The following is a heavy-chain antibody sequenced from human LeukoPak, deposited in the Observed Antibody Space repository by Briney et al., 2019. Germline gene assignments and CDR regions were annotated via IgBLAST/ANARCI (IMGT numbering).Heavy chain of an antibody. CDR2: INHSGST. CDR3: ARGYCSSTSCYLSYYYGMDV. Sequence: PSETLSLTCAVYGGSFSGYYWSWIRQPPGKGLEWIGEINHSGSTNYNPSLKSRVTISVDTSKNQFSLKLSSVTAADTAVYYCARGYCSSTSCYLSYYYGMDVWGQGTTVTVSS. J-gene: IGHJ6*02. V-gene: IGHV4-34*01. D-gene: IGHD2-2*01. CDR1: GGSFSGYY.